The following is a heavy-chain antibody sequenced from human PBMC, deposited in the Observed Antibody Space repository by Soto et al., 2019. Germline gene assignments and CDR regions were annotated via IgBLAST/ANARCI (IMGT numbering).Heavy chain of an antibody. J-gene: IGHJ6*02. CDR3: ARDWGYCSGGSCYGTYYYYGMDV. V-gene: IGHV1-69*01. Sequence: QVQLVQSGAEVKKPGSSVKVSCKASGGTFSSYAISWVRKAPGQGLEWMGWIIPIFGTANYAQKFQGRVTITADESTSTVYMELSSLRSEDTAVYYCARDWGYCSGGSCYGTYYYYGMDVWGQGTTVTVSS. D-gene: IGHD2-15*01. CDR1: GGTFSSYA. CDR2: IIPIFGTA.